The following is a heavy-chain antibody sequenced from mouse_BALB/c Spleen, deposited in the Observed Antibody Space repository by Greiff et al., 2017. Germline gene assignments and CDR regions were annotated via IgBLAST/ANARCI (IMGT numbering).Heavy chain of an antibody. CDR2: IWAGGST. J-gene: IGHJ2*01. CDR3: ARGDYGSSYYFDY. Sequence: VQLKESGPGLVAPSQSLSITCTVSGFSLTSYGVHWVRQPPGKGLEWLGVIWAGGSTNYNSALMSRLSISKDNSKSQVFLKMNSLQTDDTAMYYCARGDYGSSYYFDYWGQGTTLTVSS. CDR1: GFSLTSYG. V-gene: IGHV2-9*02. D-gene: IGHD1-1*01.